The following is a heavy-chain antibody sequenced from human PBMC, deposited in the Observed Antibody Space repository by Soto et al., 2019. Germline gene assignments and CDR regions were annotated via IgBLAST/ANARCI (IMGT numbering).Heavy chain of an antibody. D-gene: IGHD6-6*01. CDR1: GYSFASYW. V-gene: IGHV5-51*01. CDR3: AFGSSSSGQNYYYYGMDV. Sequence: PGESLKISCKGSGYSFASYWIGWVRQMPGKGLEWMGIIYPGDSDTRYSPSFQGQVTISADKSISTAYLQWSSLKASDTAMYYFAFGSSSSGQNYYYYGMDVWGQGTTVTVSS. J-gene: IGHJ6*02. CDR2: IYPGDSDT.